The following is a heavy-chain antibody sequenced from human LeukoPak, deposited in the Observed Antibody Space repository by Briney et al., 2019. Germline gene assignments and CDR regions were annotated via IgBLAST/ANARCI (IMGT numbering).Heavy chain of an antibody. CDR3: ARVEWFGELSPFDI. Sequence: PSETLSLTCTVSGGXVSSGTYYWSWIRQPPGEGLQWIGYIYYSGSTNYNPSLKSRVTISVDTSKNQFSLKLSSVTAADTAVYYCARVEWFGELSPFDIWGQGTMVTVSS. J-gene: IGHJ3*02. CDR1: GGXVSSGTYY. CDR2: IYYSGST. D-gene: IGHD3-10*01. V-gene: IGHV4-61*01.